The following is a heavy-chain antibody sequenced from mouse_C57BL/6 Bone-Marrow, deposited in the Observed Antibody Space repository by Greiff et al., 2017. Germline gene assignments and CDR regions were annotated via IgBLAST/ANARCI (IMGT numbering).Heavy chain of an antibody. Sequence: VQLQQSGPGLVAPSQSLSITCTVSGFSLTSYGVHWVRQPPGKGLEWLVVIWSDGSTTYNSALKSRLSISKDNSKSQVFLKMNSRQTDDTAMYYCARQGGSSYLYYVMDYWGQGTSVTVSS. CDR1: GFSLTSYG. D-gene: IGHD1-1*01. CDR2: IWSDGST. V-gene: IGHV2-6-1*01. J-gene: IGHJ4*01. CDR3: ARQGGSSYLYYVMDY.